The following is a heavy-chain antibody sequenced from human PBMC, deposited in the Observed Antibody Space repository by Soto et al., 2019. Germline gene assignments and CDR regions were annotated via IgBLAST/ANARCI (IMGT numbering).Heavy chain of an antibody. CDR1: GGSVSSGSYY. J-gene: IGHJ4*02. CDR3: ARESIVSTIYYFDY. D-gene: IGHD5-12*01. V-gene: IGHV4-61*01. CDR2: IYYSGST. Sequence: QVQLQESGPGLVKPSETLSLTCTVSGGSVSSGSYYWSWIRQPPGKGLEWIGYIYYSGSTNYNPSLKRRVTISVDTSKNQFSLKLSSVTAADTAVYYCARESIVSTIYYFDYWGQGTLVPVSS.